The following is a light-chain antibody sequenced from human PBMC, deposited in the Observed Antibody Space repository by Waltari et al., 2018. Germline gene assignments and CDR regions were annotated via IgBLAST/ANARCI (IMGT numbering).Light chain of an antibody. Sequence: DIQLTQSPSFLSASVGDRVTITCRASQGISSYLAWYQQQPGQAPKLLISAASTLQSGVPSRFSGSGSGTEFTLTIRSLQPEDFATYYCLQDYNYPWTFGQGTKVEIK. CDR3: LQDYNYPWT. V-gene: IGKV1-9*01. CDR1: QGISSY. CDR2: AAS. J-gene: IGKJ1*01.